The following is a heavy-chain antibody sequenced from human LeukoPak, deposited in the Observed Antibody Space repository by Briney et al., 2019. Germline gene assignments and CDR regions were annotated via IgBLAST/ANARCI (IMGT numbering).Heavy chain of an antibody. D-gene: IGHD3-3*01. CDR2: INPNSGDT. CDR3: AKRGDFWSVDAFDI. Sequence: ASVKVSCKASGYTFTGYYMHWVRQAPGQGLEWMGWINPNSGDTNYAQKFQGRVTMTRDTSISTAYMELSTLRSDDTAVYYCAKRGDFWSVDAFDIWGQGIMVTVSS. CDR1: GYTFTGYY. J-gene: IGHJ3*02. V-gene: IGHV1-2*02.